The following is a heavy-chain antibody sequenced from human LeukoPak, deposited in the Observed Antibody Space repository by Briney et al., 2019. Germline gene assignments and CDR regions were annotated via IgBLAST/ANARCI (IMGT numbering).Heavy chain of an antibody. CDR2: ISYSGSA. D-gene: IGHD1-14*01. CDR3: ARLHHSTTAWWFDP. Sequence: SETLSLTCTVSGGTINSYYWNWIRQPPGKGLEWIGYISYSGSANYNPSLKSRITISVDTSKNQFSLKLSSVTAADTAVYHCARLHHSTTAWWFDPWGQGTPVTVSS. J-gene: IGHJ5*02. CDR1: GGTINSYY. V-gene: IGHV4-59*08.